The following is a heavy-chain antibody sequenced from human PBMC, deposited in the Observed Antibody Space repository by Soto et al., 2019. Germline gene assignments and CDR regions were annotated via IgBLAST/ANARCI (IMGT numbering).Heavy chain of an antibody. J-gene: IGHJ4*02. Sequence: SETLSLTCAVSGGSISSSNWWSWVRQPPGKGLEWIGEIYHSGSTNYNPSLKSRVTISVDKSKNQFSLKLSSVTAADTAVYYCAKRRYSYGGFXYWGQGTLVTVSS. V-gene: IGHV4-4*02. CDR3: AKRRYSYGGFXY. CDR1: GGSISSSNW. D-gene: IGHD5-18*01. CDR2: IYHSGST.